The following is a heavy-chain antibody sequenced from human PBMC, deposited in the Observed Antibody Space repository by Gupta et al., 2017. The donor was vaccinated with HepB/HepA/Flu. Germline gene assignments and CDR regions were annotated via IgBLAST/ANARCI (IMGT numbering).Heavy chain of an antibody. CDR2: IRVSGDYT. CDR1: GFTFSSYA. D-gene: IGHD1-26*01. CDR3: AKDGRSGYSGSQSFDY. J-gene: IGHJ4*02. V-gene: IGHV3-23*01. Sequence: EVQLLESGGGLVQPGGSLRLSCAASGFTFSSYAMSWVRQAPGKGLEWFPAIRVSGDYTSYEDPGKGRFTISRDNPKNTLYLQMNGLRAEDTAVYYWAKDGRSGYSGSQSFDYWAREPWSPSPQ.